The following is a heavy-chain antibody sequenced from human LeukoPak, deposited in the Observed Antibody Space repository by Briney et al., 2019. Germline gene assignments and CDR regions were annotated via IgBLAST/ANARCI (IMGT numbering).Heavy chain of an antibody. Sequence: GASVKVSCKTSGYTFINYAIHWVRQAPGQGLEWMGWINTGRGDTKYSQEFQGRVTLTRDTSANIVYMEVTSLKSEDMAVYYCARGSSGFDYWGQGTLVTVSS. V-gene: IGHV1-3*03. CDR2: INTGRGDT. D-gene: IGHD6-6*01. CDR1: GYTFINYA. J-gene: IGHJ4*02. CDR3: ARGSSGFDY.